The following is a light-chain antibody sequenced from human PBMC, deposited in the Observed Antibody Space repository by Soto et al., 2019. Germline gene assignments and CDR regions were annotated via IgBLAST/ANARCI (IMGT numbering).Light chain of an antibody. CDR1: SSDVGGYNY. J-gene: IGLJ2*01. V-gene: IGLV2-8*01. CDR2: EVS. Sequence: QSALTQPPSASGSPGQSVTISCTGTSSDVGGYNYVYWYQQHPGKAPKLMIYEVSKRPSGVPDRFSGSKSGNTASLTVSGLQSDDEADYYCSSYAGSNNFVLFGGGTQLTVL. CDR3: SSYAGSNNFVL.